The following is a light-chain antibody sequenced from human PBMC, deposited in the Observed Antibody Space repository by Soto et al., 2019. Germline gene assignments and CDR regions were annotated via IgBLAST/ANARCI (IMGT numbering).Light chain of an antibody. V-gene: IGLV2-23*02. CDR1: SSDVGTYNL. J-gene: IGLJ1*01. CDR2: EVT. CDR3: CSYAGSSSSI. Sequence: QSALTQPASVSGSPGQSITISCSGTSSDVGTYNLVSWYQQYPGKAPRLMIYEVTKRPSGVSNRFSVSKSGNTASLAISGLQPEDEADYYCCSYAGSSSSIFGTGTKLTVL.